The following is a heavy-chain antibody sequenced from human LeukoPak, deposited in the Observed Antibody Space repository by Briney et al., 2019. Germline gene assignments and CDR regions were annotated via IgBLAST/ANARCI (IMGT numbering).Heavy chain of an antibody. CDR2: ISGSGGST. CDR1: GFTFSSYA. CDR3: AKERNRGYCSSTSCLSIDY. Sequence: GGSLRLSYAASGFTFSSYAMSWVRQAPGKGLEWVSAISGSGGSTYYADSVKGRFTISRDNSKNTLYLQMNSLRAEDTAVYYCAKERNRGYCSSTSCLSIDYWGQGTLVTVSS. J-gene: IGHJ4*02. V-gene: IGHV3-23*01. D-gene: IGHD2-2*01.